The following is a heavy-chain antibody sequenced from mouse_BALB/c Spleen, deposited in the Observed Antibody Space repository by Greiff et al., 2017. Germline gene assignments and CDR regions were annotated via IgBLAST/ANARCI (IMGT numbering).Heavy chain of an antibody. D-gene: IGHD2-1*01. CDR1: GHAFTNYL. Sequence: QVQLQQSGAELVRPGTSVKVSCKASGHAFTNYLIEWVKQRPGQGLEWIGVINPGSGGTNYNEKFKGKATLTADKSSSTAYMQLSSLTSDDSAVYFWARVYGNYFAYWGQGTLVTVSA. V-gene: IGHV1-54*01. CDR2: INPGSGGT. CDR3: ARVYGNYFAY. J-gene: IGHJ3*01.